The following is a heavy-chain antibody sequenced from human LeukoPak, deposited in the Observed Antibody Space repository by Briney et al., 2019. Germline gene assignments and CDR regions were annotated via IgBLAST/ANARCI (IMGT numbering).Heavy chain of an antibody. CDR3: ASMGVVVGDYYYYMDV. J-gene: IGHJ6*03. CDR2: IYYSGST. V-gene: IGHV4-59*01. D-gene: IGHD2-15*01. CDR1: GGSISSYY. Sequence: MPSETLSLTCTVSGGSISSYYWSWIRQPPGKGLEWIGYIYYSGSTNYNPSLKSRVTISVDTSKNQFSLKLSSVTAADTAVYYCASMGVVVGDYYYYMDVWGKGTTVTVSS.